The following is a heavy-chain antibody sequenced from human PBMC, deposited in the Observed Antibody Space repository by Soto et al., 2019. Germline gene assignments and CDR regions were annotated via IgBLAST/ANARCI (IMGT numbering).Heavy chain of an antibody. V-gene: IGHV5-10-1*01. CDR3: ARQIYDSDTGPNFKYYFDS. CDR2: IDPSDSQT. J-gene: IGHJ4*02. D-gene: IGHD3-22*01. Sequence: GESLEISCKGSGYSFAGYWITCVRQKPGKGLEWMGRIDPSDSQTYYSPSFRGHVAISVTKSITTVFLQWSSLRASDTAMYYCARQIYDSDTGPNFKYYFDSWGQGTTVTSP. CDR1: GYSFAGYW.